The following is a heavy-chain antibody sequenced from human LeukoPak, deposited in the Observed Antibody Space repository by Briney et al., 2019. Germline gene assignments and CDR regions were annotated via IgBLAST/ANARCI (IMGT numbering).Heavy chain of an antibody. CDR3: ASARGPMVRGVINY. V-gene: IGHV4-34*01. CDR2: ISHSGST. CDR1: GGSFSGYY. D-gene: IGHD3-10*01. Sequence: PSETLSLTCAVYGGSFSGYYWSWIRQPPGKGLEWIGEISHSGSTNYNPSLKSRVTISVDTSKNQFSLKLSSVTAADTAVYYCASARGPMVRGVINYWGQGTLVTVSS. J-gene: IGHJ4*02.